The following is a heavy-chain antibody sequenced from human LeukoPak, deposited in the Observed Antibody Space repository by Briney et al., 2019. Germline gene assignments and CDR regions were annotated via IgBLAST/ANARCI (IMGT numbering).Heavy chain of an antibody. CDR2: IYYSGST. CDR1: GGSISSSSYY. D-gene: IGHD6-19*01. Sequence: PSETLSLTCTVSGGSISSSSYYWGWIRQPPGKGLEWIGRIYYSGSTYYNPSLKSRVTISVDTSKNQFSLKLSSVTAADTAVYYCARHIIAVAANFDYWGQGTLVTVSS. V-gene: IGHV4-39*01. J-gene: IGHJ4*02. CDR3: ARHIIAVAANFDY.